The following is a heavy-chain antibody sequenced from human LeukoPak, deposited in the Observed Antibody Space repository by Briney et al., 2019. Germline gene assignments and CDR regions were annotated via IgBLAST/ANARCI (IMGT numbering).Heavy chain of an antibody. CDR3: ARDRYSSGWYGDY. D-gene: IGHD6-19*01. CDR2: ISSSSSTI. Sequence: PGGSLRLSCAASGFTFSSYSMSWVRRAPGKGLEWVSYISSSSSTIYYADSVKGRFTISRDNAKNSLYLQMNSLRDEDTAVYYCARDRYSSGWYGDYWGQGTLVTVSS. J-gene: IGHJ4*02. V-gene: IGHV3-48*02. CDR1: GFTFSSYS.